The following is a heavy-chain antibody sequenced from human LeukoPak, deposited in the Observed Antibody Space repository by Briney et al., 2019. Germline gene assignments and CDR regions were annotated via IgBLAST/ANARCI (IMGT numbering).Heavy chain of an antibody. D-gene: IGHD6-19*01. CDR3: ARENSGWSFDY. CDR2: IYSGGST. J-gene: IGHJ4*02. CDR1: GFTVSSNY. V-gene: IGHV3-53*01. Sequence: GGSLRLSCAASGFTVSSNYVSWVRQAPGKGLEWVSVIYSGGSTYYADSVKGRFTISRDNSKNTLYLQMNSLRAEDTAVYYCARENSGWSFDYWGQGTLVTVSS.